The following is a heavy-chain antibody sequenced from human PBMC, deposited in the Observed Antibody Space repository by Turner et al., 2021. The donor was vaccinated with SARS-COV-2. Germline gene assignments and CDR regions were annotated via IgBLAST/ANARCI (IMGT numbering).Heavy chain of an antibody. CDR1: GFTFSRYS. D-gene: IGHD2-15*01. V-gene: IGHV3-48*01. CDR3: ASTSVVNYGMDV. CDR2: ISSSSSTI. Sequence: EVQLVESGGGLVQPGGSLRIPWAASGFTFSRYSMNWVRQAPGKGLEWVSYISSSSSTIYYADSVKGRFTISRDNAKNSLYLQMNSLRAEDTAVYYCASTSVVNYGMDVWGQGTTVTVSS. J-gene: IGHJ6*02.